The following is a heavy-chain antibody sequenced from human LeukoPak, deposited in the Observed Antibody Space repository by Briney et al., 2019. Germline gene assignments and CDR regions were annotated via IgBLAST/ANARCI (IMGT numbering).Heavy chain of an antibody. Sequence: SETLSLTCTVSGGSISSYYWSWIRQPPGKGLEWIGYIYYSGSTNYNPSLKSRVTISVDTSKNQFSLRLSSVTAADTAVYYCARLTKNDSGTYRFGKKKRGYMDVWGKGTSVTISS. CDR1: GGSISSYY. J-gene: IGHJ6*04. CDR2: IYYSGST. CDR3: ARLTKNDSGTYRFGKKKRGYMDV. D-gene: IGHD3-10*01. V-gene: IGHV4-59*12.